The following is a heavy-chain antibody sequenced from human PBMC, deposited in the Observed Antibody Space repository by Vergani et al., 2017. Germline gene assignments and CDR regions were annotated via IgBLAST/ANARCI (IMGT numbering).Heavy chain of an antibody. Sequence: EGQLVESGGGLVKPGGSLRLSCAASEFTFSDVWMSWVRQAPGEGLDWVSRIKSNADGGSADYAASVKGRFIISRDDSKHVLYLQMDSLKIEDTALYFCTAEKEVAFYYSYYHMDVWGKGTTVTVSS. D-gene: IGHD2-21*01. CDR2: IKSNADGGSA. V-gene: IGHV3-15*01. CDR1: EFTFSDVW. J-gene: IGHJ6*03. CDR3: TAEKEVAFYYSYYHMDV.